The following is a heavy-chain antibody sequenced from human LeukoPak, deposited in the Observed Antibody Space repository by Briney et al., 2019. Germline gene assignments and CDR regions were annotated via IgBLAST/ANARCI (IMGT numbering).Heavy chain of an antibody. CDR1: GFTFSTYW. V-gene: IGHV3-7*01. CDR3: ARDKQVGATLLDC. Sequence: PGGSLRLSCAASGFTFSTYWMSWVRQAPGKGPELVATINQEGSEKYYVDSVKGRFTISRDNAKYSLYLQINSLRAEDSAVFYCARDKQVGATLLDCWGQGTLVTVSS. CDR2: INQEGSEK. D-gene: IGHD1-26*01. J-gene: IGHJ4*02.